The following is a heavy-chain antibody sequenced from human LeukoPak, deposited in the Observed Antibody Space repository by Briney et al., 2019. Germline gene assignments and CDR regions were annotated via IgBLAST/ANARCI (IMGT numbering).Heavy chain of an antibody. CDR2: ISGSGGST. CDR3: ANHYGSGSYGF. D-gene: IGHD3-10*01. J-gene: IGHJ4*02. V-gene: IGHV3-23*01. Sequence: GGSLRLSCAASGFTFSSYAMSWVRQAPGKGLEWVSAISGSGGSTYYADSLKGRFTISRDNSKNTLYLQMNRLRAEDTAVYYCANHYGSGSYGFWGQGTLVTVSS. CDR1: GFTFSSYA.